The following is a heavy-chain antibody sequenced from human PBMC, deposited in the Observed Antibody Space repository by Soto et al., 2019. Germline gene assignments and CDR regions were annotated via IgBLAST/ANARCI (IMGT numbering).Heavy chain of an antibody. V-gene: IGHV3-53*01. Sequence: GGSLRLSCAASGFTVSSNYMSWVRQAPGKGLEWVSVIYSGGSTYYADSVKGRSTISRDNSENTLSLQMNSLRAEDTAVYYCAKDPNTDLLGGFEFGGQGTMVTVSS. J-gene: IGHJ3*01. CDR2: IYSGGST. CDR1: GFTVSSNY. CDR3: AKDPNTDLLGGFEF. D-gene: IGHD2-15*01.